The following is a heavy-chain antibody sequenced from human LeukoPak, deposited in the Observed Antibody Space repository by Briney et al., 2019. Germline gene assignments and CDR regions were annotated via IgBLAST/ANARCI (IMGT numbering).Heavy chain of an antibody. CDR1: GYIFAHNG. Sequence: ASVQVSCKTSGYIFAHNGISWVRQAPGQGLEWMGWISAYNGNTNYAQKLQGRVTMTTDTSTSTAYMELRSLRSDDTAVYYCARGGDILTGLPRGWFDPWGQGTLVTVSS. D-gene: IGHD3-9*01. V-gene: IGHV1-18*01. CDR2: ISAYNGNT. J-gene: IGHJ5*02. CDR3: ARGGDILTGLPRGWFDP.